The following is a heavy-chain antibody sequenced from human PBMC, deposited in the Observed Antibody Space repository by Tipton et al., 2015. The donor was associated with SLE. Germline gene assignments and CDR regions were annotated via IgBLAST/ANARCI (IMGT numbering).Heavy chain of an antibody. D-gene: IGHD4-23*01. V-gene: IGHV4-59*12. J-gene: IGHJ4*02. CDR1: GGSISGYY. CDR3: ARDRGNTVVYY. CDR2: IYYTGST. Sequence: TLSLTCTVSGGSISGYYWGWIRQPPGKGLEWIGYIYYTGSTNYNPSLKSRVTMSVDTSKNQVSLKLNSVAAADAAVYYCARDRGNTVVYYWGQGTLVTVSS.